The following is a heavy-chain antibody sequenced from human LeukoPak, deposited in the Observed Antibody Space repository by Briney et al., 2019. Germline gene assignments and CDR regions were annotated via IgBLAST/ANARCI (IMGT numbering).Heavy chain of an antibody. V-gene: IGHV4-39*07. CDR2: NYYSGST. Sequence: PSETLSLTCTVSGGSISSSSYYWGWIRQPPGEGLEWIGSNYYSGSTYYNPSLKSRVTISVDTSKNQFSLKLSAGNGPDTAVYCWWGDVVPFDYWGQGTLVTVSS. D-gene: IGHD2-21*01. CDR3: WGDVVPFDY. J-gene: IGHJ4*02. CDR1: GGSISSSSYY.